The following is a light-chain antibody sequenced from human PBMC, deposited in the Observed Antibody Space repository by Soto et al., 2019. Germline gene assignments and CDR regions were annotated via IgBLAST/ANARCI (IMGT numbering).Light chain of an antibody. CDR1: HSFSIY. CDR2: SAS. J-gene: IGKJ1*01. Sequence: DIQMTQSPSSLSASVGDRVTITCRTSHSFSIYLNWYQQKPGKAPKLLIYSASSLGSGVPSRFSGSGSGTDFTLIISSLQPEDIATYYCQQSYSTPWTFGQGTQVEIK. CDR3: QQSYSTPWT. V-gene: IGKV1-39*01.